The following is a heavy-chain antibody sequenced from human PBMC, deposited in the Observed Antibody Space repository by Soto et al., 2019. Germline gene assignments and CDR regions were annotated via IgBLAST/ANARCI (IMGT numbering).Heavy chain of an antibody. V-gene: IGHV1-69*12. Sequence: QVQLVQSGAEVKKPGSSVKVSCKASGGTFNSYAISWVRQAPGQGLEWMGGIISIFGTANYAQKFQGRVTMTADEPTSTAYMELSSLRSEDTAVYYCARVGLGTSGPDYWGQGTLVTVSS. CDR3: ARVGLGTSGPDY. CDR1: GGTFNSYA. CDR2: IISIFGTA. J-gene: IGHJ4*02. D-gene: IGHD1-7*01.